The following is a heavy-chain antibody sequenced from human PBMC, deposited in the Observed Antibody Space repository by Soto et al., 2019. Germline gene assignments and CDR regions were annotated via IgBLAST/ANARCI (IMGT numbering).Heavy chain of an antibody. D-gene: IGHD4-17*01. CDR2: VSYDGSNK. CDR3: TVAGHYDDFSVGH. V-gene: IGHV3-30*03. Sequence: QVQLVESGGGVVQPGRSLRLSCAASGFTFSGYGMHWVRQAPGKGLEWLAVVSYDGSNKYYADSVKGRFTISRDNSKNTLYLQLSSLTTEDTAVYYCTVAGHYDDFSVGHWGQGTLVTVSS. J-gene: IGHJ4*02. CDR1: GFTFSGYG.